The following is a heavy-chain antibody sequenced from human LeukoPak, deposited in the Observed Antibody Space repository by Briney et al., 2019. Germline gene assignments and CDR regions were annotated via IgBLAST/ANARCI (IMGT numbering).Heavy chain of an antibody. CDR1: GFTFSSYA. CDR2: ISGSGSTI. Sequence: GGSLRLSCAASGFTFSSYAMSWVRQAPGKGLEWVSAISGSGSTIYYADSVKGRFTISRDNAKNSLYLQMNSLRAEDTAVYYCAREGYIENYDFWSGYYDGSYFDYWGQGTLVTVSS. CDR3: AREGYIENYDFWSGYYDGSYFDY. J-gene: IGHJ4*02. D-gene: IGHD3-3*01. V-gene: IGHV3-23*01.